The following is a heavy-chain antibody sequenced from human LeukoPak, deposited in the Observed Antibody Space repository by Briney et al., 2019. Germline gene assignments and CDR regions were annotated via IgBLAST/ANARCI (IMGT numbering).Heavy chain of an antibody. CDR2: ISSSGSTI. V-gene: IGHV3-11*01. J-gene: IGHJ5*02. Sequence: GGSLRLSCAASGFTFSDYYMSWIRQAPGKGLEWVSYISSSGSTIYYADSVKGRFTISRGNAKNSLYLQMNSLRAEDTAVYYCAREKNLWFGVKNWFDPWGQGTLVTVSS. CDR3: AREKNLWFGVKNWFDP. CDR1: GFTFSDYY. D-gene: IGHD3-10*01.